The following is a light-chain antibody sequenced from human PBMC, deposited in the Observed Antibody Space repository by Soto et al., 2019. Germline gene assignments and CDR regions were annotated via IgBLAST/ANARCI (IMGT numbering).Light chain of an antibody. CDR2: RDN. CDR3: AAWDDSLSGWV. Sequence: QPVLTQPPSASGTPGQRVTISCSGSSSNIGSNYVYWYQQLPGTAPKLLIYRDNQRPSGVPDRFSGSKSGTSASLANSGLRSEDEADYYCAAWDDSLSGWVFGGGTKLTVL. CDR1: SSNIGSNY. J-gene: IGLJ3*02. V-gene: IGLV1-47*01.